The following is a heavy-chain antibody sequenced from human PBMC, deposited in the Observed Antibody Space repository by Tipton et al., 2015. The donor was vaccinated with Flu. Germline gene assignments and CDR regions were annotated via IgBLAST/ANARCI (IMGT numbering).Heavy chain of an antibody. CDR3: ARGGNSGSYFSWFDP. J-gene: IGHJ5*02. V-gene: IGHV3-7*01. CDR1: EITLSDYW. Sequence: SLRPSCAASEITLSDYWMSWVRQAPGKGLEWVANINQDGSEKYYVDSVKGRFTISGDNAKNSLYLQMDSLRAEDTAVYYCARGGNSGSYFSWFDPWGQGTLVTVSS. CDR2: INQDGSEK. D-gene: IGHD1-26*01.